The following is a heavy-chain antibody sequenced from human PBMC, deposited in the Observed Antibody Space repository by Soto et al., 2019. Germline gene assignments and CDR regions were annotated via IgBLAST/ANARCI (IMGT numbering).Heavy chain of an antibody. CDR2: INHSGST. CDR3: ARDKITGLFDY. V-gene: IGHV4-34*01. CDR1: GGSFSGYY. D-gene: IGHD2-8*02. J-gene: IGHJ4*02. Sequence: QVQLQQWGAGLLKASETQSLTCAVYGGSFSGYYWTWIRQPPGTGLEWIGEINHSGSTNYNPSLKSRVTISVDPSKNQFSLKLTSVTAADTAVYFCARDKITGLFDYWGQGTLVTVSS.